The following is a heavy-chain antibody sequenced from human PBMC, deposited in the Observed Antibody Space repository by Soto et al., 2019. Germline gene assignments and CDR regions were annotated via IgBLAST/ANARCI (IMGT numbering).Heavy chain of an antibody. CDR3: ATEYSYWVY. V-gene: IGHV3-30-3*01. D-gene: IGHD5-18*01. Sequence: QVQLVESGGGVVQPGRSLRLSCAASGFTFSSYAMHWVRQAPGKGLEWVAVISYDGSNKYYADSVKGRFTISRDNSKNTLYLQMNSRRAEDTAVYYCATEYSYWVYWGQGTLVTVSS. J-gene: IGHJ4*02. CDR1: GFTFSSYA. CDR2: ISYDGSNK.